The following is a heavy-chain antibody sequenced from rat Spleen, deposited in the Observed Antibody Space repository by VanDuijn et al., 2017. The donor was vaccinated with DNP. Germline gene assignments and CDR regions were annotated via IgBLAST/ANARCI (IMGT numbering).Heavy chain of an antibody. CDR1: GFTFSHYG. CDR3: ATRAPGDYYYGGYFDH. D-gene: IGHD1-6*01. Sequence: EVQLVESGGGLVQPGRSLKLSCAASGFTFSHYGMAWVRQAPTKGLELVAYISYAGGSTYHGDSVKGRFTISRDNAESTLYLQMDSLRSEDTATYYCATRAPGDYYYGGYFDHWGQGVLVTVSS. CDR2: ISYAGGST. J-gene: IGHJ2*01. V-gene: IGHV5-29*01.